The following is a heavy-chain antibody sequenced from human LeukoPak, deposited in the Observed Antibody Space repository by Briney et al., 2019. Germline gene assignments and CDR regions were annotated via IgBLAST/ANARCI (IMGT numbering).Heavy chain of an antibody. Sequence: SETLSLTCTVSGGSISSGSYYWSWIRQPAGLGLEYIGRMYTSGSTNYNPSLKSRVTISVDTSKNQFSLKLSSVTAADTAVYYCARSRTRQQPPLLDYWGQGTLVTVSS. J-gene: IGHJ4*02. D-gene: IGHD6-13*01. V-gene: IGHV4-61*02. CDR1: GGSISSGSYY. CDR3: ARSRTRQQPPLLDY. CDR2: MYTSGST.